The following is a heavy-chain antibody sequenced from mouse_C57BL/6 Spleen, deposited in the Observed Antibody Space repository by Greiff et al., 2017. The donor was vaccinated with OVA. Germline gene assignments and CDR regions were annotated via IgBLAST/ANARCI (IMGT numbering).Heavy chain of an antibody. CDR2: IDPSDSYT. CDR1: GYTFTSYW. J-gene: IGHJ3*01. D-gene: IGHD3-2*02. Sequence: QVQLQQPGAELVRPGTSVKLSCKASGYTFTSYWMHWVKQRPGQGLEWIGVIDPSDSYTNYNQKFKGKATLTVATSSSTAYMQLSSLTSEDSAVYYCARGTAQAPWFAYWGQGTLVTVSA. V-gene: IGHV1-59*01. CDR3: ARGTAQAPWFAY.